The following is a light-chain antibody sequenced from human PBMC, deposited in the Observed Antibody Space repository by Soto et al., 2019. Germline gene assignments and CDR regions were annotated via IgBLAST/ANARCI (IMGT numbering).Light chain of an antibody. CDR2: RAS. V-gene: IGKV1-5*03. CDR3: QQYGDYTT. Sequence: DIQMTQSPSTLSASVGDRVAITCRASRSISSWLAWYQQKPGKAPKLLIYRASSLESGVPSRFSGSGSGTEFTLTISSLQPDDFATYYCQQYGDYTTFGRGTKVDIK. J-gene: IGKJ4*02. CDR1: RSISSW.